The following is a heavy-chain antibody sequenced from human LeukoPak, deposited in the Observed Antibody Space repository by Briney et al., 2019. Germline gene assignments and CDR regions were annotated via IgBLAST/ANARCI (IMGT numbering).Heavy chain of an antibody. CDR2: ISGTGDAT. D-gene: IGHD2-21*02. Sequence: GGSLRLSCATSGFTFNNYAMSWVRQAPGKGLEWVSAISGTGDATWYPDSVKGRFTISRDKSRNTVYLQMNSLRVEDTALYYCAGDRDFPRDQFDHWGQGTLVTVSS. V-gene: IGHV3-23*01. J-gene: IGHJ4*02. CDR1: GFTFNNYA. CDR3: AGDRDFPRDQFDH.